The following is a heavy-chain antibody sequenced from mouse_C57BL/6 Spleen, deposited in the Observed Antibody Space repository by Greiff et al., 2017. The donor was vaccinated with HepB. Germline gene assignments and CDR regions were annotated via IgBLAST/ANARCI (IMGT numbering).Heavy chain of an antibody. Sequence: EVQRVESGGGLVKPGGSLKLSCAASGFTFSSYAMSWVRQTPEKRLEWVATISDGGSYTYYPDNVKGRFTISRDNAKNNLYLQMSHLKSEDTAMYYCARERKDYYGSSYYYAMDYWGQGTSVTVSS. V-gene: IGHV5-4*01. CDR1: GFTFSSYA. D-gene: IGHD1-1*01. CDR2: ISDGGSYT. J-gene: IGHJ4*01. CDR3: ARERKDYYGSSYYYAMDY.